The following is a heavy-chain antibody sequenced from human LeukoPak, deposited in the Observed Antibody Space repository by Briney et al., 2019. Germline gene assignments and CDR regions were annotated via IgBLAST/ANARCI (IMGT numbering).Heavy chain of an antibody. Sequence: PSETLSLTCTVSGGSFSSYFWSWIRQPPGKGLEWIGYIYYSGSTHYNSSLKSRVTISLDTSKNQFSLKLSSVTAADTAVYYCASLYSSSWYFTDYWGQGTLVTVSS. J-gene: IGHJ4*02. CDR3: ASLYSSSWYFTDY. CDR1: GGSFSSYF. D-gene: IGHD6-13*01. CDR2: IYYSGST. V-gene: IGHV4-59*08.